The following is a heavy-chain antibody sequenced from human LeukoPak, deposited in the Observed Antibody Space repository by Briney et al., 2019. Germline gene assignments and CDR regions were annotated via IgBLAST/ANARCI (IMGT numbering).Heavy chain of an antibody. Sequence: GESLRLSCAGSGFTFSDAWMNWVRQVPGKGLEWVALIKSRSNGGTTDYAAPVKGRFTMSRDDSKNTLYLQMNSLKTEDTAMYYCTTEYSGSFSNWGQGILVTVSS. D-gene: IGHD1-26*01. J-gene: IGHJ4*02. CDR1: GFTFSDAW. V-gene: IGHV3-15*01. CDR3: TTEYSGSFSN. CDR2: IKSRSNGGTT.